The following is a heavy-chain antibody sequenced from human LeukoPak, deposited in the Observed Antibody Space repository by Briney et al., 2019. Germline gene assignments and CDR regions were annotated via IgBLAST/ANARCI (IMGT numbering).Heavy chain of an antibody. Sequence: ASVKVSCKAPGYTFTGYYMHWVRQAPGQGLEWMGRINPNNGGTNYAQKFQGRVTMTRDTSISTAYMELSRLRSDDTAVYYCARVSGVAGTELDYWGQGTLVTVSS. V-gene: IGHV1-2*06. D-gene: IGHD6-19*01. CDR1: GYTFTGYY. CDR3: ARVSGVAGTELDY. J-gene: IGHJ4*02. CDR2: INPNNGGT.